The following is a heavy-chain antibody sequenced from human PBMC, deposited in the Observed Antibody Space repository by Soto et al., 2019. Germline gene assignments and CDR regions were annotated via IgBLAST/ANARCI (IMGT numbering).Heavy chain of an antibody. CDR1: GGSISSYY. D-gene: IGHD6-19*01. CDR3: ARGSGYSSGWYDY. J-gene: IGHJ4*02. Sequence: SETLSLTCTVSGGSISSYYWSWIRQPPGKGLEWIGYIYYSGSTNYNPSLKSRVTISVDTSKNQFSLKLSSVTAADTAVYYCARGSGYSSGWYDYRGQGTLVTVSS. V-gene: IGHV4-59*01. CDR2: IYYSGST.